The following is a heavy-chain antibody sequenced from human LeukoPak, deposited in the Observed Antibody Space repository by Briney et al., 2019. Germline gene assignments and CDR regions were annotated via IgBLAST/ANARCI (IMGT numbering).Heavy chain of an antibody. D-gene: IGHD1-26*01. Sequence: GGSLRLSCTASGFTFSSYSMHWVRQAPGKGLEWVAVIGSDASLTYYADFVKGRFTISRDNSKDTLYLQMNSLRAEDTAVYYCARDPDTILGVNFDYWGQGTLVTVSS. J-gene: IGHJ4*02. CDR2: IGSDASLT. CDR3: ARDPDTILGVNFDY. CDR1: GFTFSSYS. V-gene: IGHV3-30*04.